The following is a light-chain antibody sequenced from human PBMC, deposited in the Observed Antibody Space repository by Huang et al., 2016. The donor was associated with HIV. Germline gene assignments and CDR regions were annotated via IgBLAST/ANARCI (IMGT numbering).Light chain of an antibody. Sequence: DIQMTQSPSSLSASVGDRVTITCRASQSISTYLNWYQQKPGKSPKVLIYAASSLQRGVPSRFSGSGSGTDFTLTISSLQPEDFATYYCQQSHSTPYTFGQGTKVEIK. V-gene: IGKV1-39*01. CDR1: QSISTY. CDR3: QQSHSTPYT. J-gene: IGKJ2*01. CDR2: AAS.